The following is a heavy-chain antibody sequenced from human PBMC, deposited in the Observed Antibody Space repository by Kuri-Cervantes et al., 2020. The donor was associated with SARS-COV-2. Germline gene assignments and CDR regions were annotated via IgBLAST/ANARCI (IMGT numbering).Heavy chain of an antibody. CDR3: ARDLGPNSSSWQFDI. D-gene: IGHD6-13*01. CDR2: ISSSSSYI. CDR1: GFTFSSYS. V-gene: IGHV3-21*04. Sequence: GESLKISCAASGFTFSSYSMNWVRQAPGKGLEWVSSISSSSSYIYYADSVKGRFTISRDNAKNSLYLQMNSLRAEDTAVYYCARDLGPNSSSWQFDIWGQGTMVTVSS. J-gene: IGHJ3*02.